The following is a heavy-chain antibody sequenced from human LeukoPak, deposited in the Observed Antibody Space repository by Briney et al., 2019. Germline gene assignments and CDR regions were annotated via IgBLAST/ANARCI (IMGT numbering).Heavy chain of an antibody. CDR3: ARVVAARPQTHWFDP. CDR1: GYSISSGYY. Sequence: SGTLSLTCTVSGYSISSGYYWGWIRPPPGKGLEWIGSIYHSGSTYYNPSLKSRVTISVDTSKNQFSLKLSSVTAADTAVYYCARVVAARPQTHWFDPWGQGTLVTVSS. D-gene: IGHD6-6*01. CDR2: IYHSGST. V-gene: IGHV4-38-2*02. J-gene: IGHJ5*02.